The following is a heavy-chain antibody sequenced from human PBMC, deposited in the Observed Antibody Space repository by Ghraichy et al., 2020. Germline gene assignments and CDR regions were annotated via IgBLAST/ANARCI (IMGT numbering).Heavy chain of an antibody. CDR2: ISAYNGNT. V-gene: IGHV1-18*01. CDR1: GYTFTSYG. J-gene: IGHJ4*02. Sequence: VKVSCKASGYTFTSYGISWVRQAPGQGLEWMGWISAYNGNTNYAQKLQGRVTMTTDTSTSTAYMELRSLRSDDTAVYYCAREGPVYYDILTGYYYWGQGTLVTVSS. CDR3: AREGPVYYDILTGYYY. D-gene: IGHD3-9*01.